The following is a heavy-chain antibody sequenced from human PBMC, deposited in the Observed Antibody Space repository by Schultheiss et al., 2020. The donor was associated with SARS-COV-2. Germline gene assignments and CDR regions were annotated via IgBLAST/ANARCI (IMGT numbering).Heavy chain of an antibody. CDR3: ARGFFDDFWSGAAFDI. V-gene: IGHV4-59*06. J-gene: IGHJ3*02. D-gene: IGHD3-3*01. CDR2: IYYSGST. Sequence: SETLSLTCTVSGGSISSYYWSWIRQHPGKGLEWIGYIYYSGSTYYNPSLKSRVTISVDTSKNQFSLKLSSVTAADTAVYYCARGFFDDFWSGAAFDIWGQGTMVTVSS. CDR1: GGSISSYY.